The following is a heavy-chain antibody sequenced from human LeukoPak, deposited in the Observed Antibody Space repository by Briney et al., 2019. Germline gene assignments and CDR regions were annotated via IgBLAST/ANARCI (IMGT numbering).Heavy chain of an antibody. D-gene: IGHD2-2*01. Sequence: PGGSLRLSCAASGFTFSSYGMHWVRQAPGKGLEWVAVIWYDGSNKYYADSVKGRFTISRDNSKNTLYLQMNSLRAEGTAVYYCARENIVVVPAATNWFDPWGQGTLVTVSS. CDR2: IWYDGSNK. J-gene: IGHJ5*02. CDR1: GFTFSSYG. CDR3: ARENIVVVPAATNWFDP. V-gene: IGHV3-33*01.